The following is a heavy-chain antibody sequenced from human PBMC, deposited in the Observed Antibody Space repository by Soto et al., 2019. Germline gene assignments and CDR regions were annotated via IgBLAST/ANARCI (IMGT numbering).Heavy chain of an antibody. J-gene: IGHJ4*02. CDR2: ISYDGSNK. Sequence: PGGSLRLSCAASGFTFSSYGMHWVRQAPGKGLEWVAVISYDGSNKYYADSVRGRFTISRDNSKNTLYLQMNSLRAEDTAVYYCAKGGPLPRFYYFDYWGQGTLVTVSS. D-gene: IGHD3-16*01. V-gene: IGHV3-30*18. CDR3: AKGGPLPRFYYFDY. CDR1: GFTFSSYG.